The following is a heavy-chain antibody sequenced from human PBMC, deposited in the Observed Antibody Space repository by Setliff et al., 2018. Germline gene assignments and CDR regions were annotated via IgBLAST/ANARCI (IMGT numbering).Heavy chain of an antibody. CDR1: DVSISSGSFY. Sequence: TLSLTCTVSDVSISSGSFYWAWIRQPPGKGLEWIGSIYYSGSTYYNPSLTSRVTISVDTSNNQFSLNLRSVTAADTAIYYCARHFRSSKVQFLEYLTDYYFDSWGQGTLVTVSS. V-gene: IGHV4-39*01. D-gene: IGHD3-3*01. CDR3: ARHFRSSKVQFLEYLTDYYFDS. CDR2: IYYSGST. J-gene: IGHJ4*02.